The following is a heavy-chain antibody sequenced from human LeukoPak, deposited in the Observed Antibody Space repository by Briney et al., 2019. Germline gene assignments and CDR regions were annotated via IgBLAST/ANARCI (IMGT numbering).Heavy chain of an antibody. J-gene: IGHJ4*02. CDR1: GFTFSSYA. CDR2: ISGSGGST. CDR3: ARHYDILTGYAN. V-gene: IGHV3-23*01. D-gene: IGHD3-9*01. Sequence: GGSLRLSCAASGFTFSSYAMSWVRQAPGKGLEWVSAISGSGGSTYYADSVKGRFTISRDNSKNTLYLQMNSLRAEDTAVYYCARHYDILTGYANWGQGTLVTVSS.